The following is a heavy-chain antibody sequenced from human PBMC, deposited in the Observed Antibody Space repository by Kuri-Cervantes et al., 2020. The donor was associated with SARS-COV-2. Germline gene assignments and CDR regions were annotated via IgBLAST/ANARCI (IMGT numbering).Heavy chain of an antibody. J-gene: IGHJ3*02. D-gene: IGHD4-17*01. CDR2: IYYSGST. CDR3: ARRGLSDYGDLRAGSAFDI. CDR1: GGSFSGYY. V-gene: IGHV4-34*01. Sequence: SQTLSLTCAVYGGSFSGYYWSWIRQPPGKGLGWIGSIYYSGSTYYNPSLKSRVTISVDTSKNQFSLKLSSVTAADTAVYYCARRGLSDYGDLRAGSAFDIWGQGTMVTVSS.